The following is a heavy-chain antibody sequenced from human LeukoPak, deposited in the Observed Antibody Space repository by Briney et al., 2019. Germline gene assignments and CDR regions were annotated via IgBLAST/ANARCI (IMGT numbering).Heavy chain of an antibody. V-gene: IGHV1-69*13. CDR1: GGTFSSYA. D-gene: IGHD4-17*01. CDR2: IIPIFGTA. J-gene: IGHJ3*02. CDR3: ARSGTFYGDYEGAAFDI. Sequence: SVKVSCKASGGTFSSYAISWVRQAPGQGLEWMGGIIPIFGTANYAQKFQGRVTITADESTSTAYMELSSLRSEDTAVYYCARSGTFYGDYEGAAFDIWGQGTMVTVSS.